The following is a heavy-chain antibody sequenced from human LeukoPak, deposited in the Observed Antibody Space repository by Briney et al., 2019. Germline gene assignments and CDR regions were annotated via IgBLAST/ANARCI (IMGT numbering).Heavy chain of an antibody. Sequence: GGSLRLSCIASGFIVSNDYMSWVRQAPGKGLEWVLDIYSGGRTYYADSVKGRFTISRDNSKNMLYLQMNSLRAEDTVVYYCARGNSGSSYVEYYYGMDVWGQGTTVTVSS. CDR1: GFIVSNDY. CDR3: ARGNSGSSYVEYYYGMDV. V-gene: IGHV3-53*01. J-gene: IGHJ6*02. D-gene: IGHD1-26*01. CDR2: IYSGGRT.